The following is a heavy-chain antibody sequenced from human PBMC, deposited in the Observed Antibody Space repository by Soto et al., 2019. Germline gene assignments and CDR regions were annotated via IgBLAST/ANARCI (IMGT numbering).Heavy chain of an antibody. V-gene: IGHV1-8*01. Sequence: GASVKVSCKASGYTFTSYDINWVRQATGQGLEWMGWMNPNSGNTGYAQKFQGRVTMTRNTSISTAYMELSSLRSEDTAVYYCARDLGYCSSTSCSNWFDPWGQGTLVTVSS. CDR2: MNPNSGNT. D-gene: IGHD2-2*01. J-gene: IGHJ5*02. CDR3: ARDLGYCSSTSCSNWFDP. CDR1: GYTFTSYD.